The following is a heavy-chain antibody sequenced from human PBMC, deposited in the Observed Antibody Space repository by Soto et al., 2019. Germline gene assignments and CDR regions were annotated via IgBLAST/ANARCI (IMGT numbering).Heavy chain of an antibody. Sequence: PSETLSLTCTVSGGSVSSGDYYWSWIRQSPGKGLEWIGNIYYRGGTSYNPSLKTRPTISTDTSKKQVSLRLSSVTAADTAVYYCARALGDYSDSRGSHQAYYFDYWGQGTLVTVSS. J-gene: IGHJ4*02. CDR3: ARALGDYSDSRGSHQAYYFDY. CDR2: IYYRGGT. D-gene: IGHD3-22*01. CDR1: GGSVSSGDYY. V-gene: IGHV4-61*08.